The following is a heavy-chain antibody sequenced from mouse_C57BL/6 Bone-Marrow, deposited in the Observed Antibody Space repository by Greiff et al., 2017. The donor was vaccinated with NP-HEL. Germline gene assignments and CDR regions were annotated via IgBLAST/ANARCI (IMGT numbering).Heavy chain of an antibody. CDR3: ARKGLYDYRFAY. J-gene: IGHJ3*01. CDR2: IDPSDSYT. D-gene: IGHD2-4*01. V-gene: IGHV1-59*01. Sequence: VQLQQPGAELVRPGTSVKLSCKASGYTFTSYWMHWVKQRPGQGLEWIGVIDPSDSYTNYNQKFKGKATLTVDTSSSTAYMQLSSLTSEDSAVYYCARKGLYDYRFAYWGQGTLVTVSA. CDR1: GYTFTSYW.